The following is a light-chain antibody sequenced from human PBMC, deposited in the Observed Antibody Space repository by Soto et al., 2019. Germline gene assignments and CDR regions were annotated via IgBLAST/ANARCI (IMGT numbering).Light chain of an antibody. CDR1: QSVSSN. J-gene: IGKJ4*01. V-gene: IGKV3-15*01. Sequence: EIVMTQSPATLSVSPGERATLSCRASQSVSSNLAWYQQKPGQAPRLLIYGASTRATGIPARFSGSGSGTEFTLTISSLQAEDFAVYYGQQYNNWALSCGGGTKVEIK. CDR2: GAS. CDR3: QQYNNWALS.